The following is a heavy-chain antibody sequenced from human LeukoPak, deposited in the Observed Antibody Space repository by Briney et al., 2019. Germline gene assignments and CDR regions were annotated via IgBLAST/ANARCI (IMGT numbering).Heavy chain of an antibody. CDR1: GGSISSGGYF. CDR3: ARERGRLVDY. Sequence: KSSQTLSLTCTVSGGSISSGGYFWSCIRQLPGKCLEWIGYMHNSEIADYNPSLKSRVTISVDTSKNQISLKVNSVTAADAAVYYCARERGRLVDYWGQGTLVTVSS. J-gene: IGHJ4*02. D-gene: IGHD6-25*01. CDR2: MHNSEIA. V-gene: IGHV4-31*03.